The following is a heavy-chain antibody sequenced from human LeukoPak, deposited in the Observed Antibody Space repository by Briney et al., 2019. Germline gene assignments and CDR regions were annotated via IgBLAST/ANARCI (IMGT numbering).Heavy chain of an antibody. CDR1: GFTFSSYA. J-gene: IGHJ4*02. V-gene: IGHV3-23*01. Sequence: GGSLRLSCAASGFTFSSYAMSWVRQAPGKGLEWVSAISGSASSTYHADSVKGRFTISRDNSKNTLYLQMNSLRAEDTAVYYCAKGAILTTVAYFDYWGQGTLVTVSS. CDR2: ISGSASST. CDR3: AKGAILTTVAYFDY. D-gene: IGHD4-23*01.